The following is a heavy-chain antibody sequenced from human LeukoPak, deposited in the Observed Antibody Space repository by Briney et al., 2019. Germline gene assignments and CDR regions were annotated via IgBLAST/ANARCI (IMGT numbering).Heavy chain of an antibody. CDR1: GFTDSSNY. J-gene: IGHJ6*03. Sequence: SGGSLRLSCAASGFTDSSNYMTWLRQAPGKGREGVSVIHKNAITYYADPVKGRFTISRDNSKNILPLAKNSLRGEDAAGEYRARSLRVRGVPDYMDVWGKGTTVTISS. CDR2: IHKNAIT. V-gene: IGHV3-53*01. CDR3: ARSLRVRGVPDYMDV. D-gene: IGHD3-10*01.